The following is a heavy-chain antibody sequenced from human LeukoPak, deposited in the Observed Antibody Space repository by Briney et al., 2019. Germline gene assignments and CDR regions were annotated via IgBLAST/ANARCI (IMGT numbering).Heavy chain of an antibody. CDR2: INPNSGGT. V-gene: IGHV1-2*06. Sequence: ASVKASCKASGYTFTGYYMHWVRQAPGQGLEWMGRINPNSGGTNYAQKFQGRVTMTRDTSISTAYMELSRLRSDDTAVYYCARAIPARGTHFDYWGQGTLVTVSS. CDR3: ARAIPARGTHFDY. D-gene: IGHD1-1*01. J-gene: IGHJ4*02. CDR1: GYTFTGYY.